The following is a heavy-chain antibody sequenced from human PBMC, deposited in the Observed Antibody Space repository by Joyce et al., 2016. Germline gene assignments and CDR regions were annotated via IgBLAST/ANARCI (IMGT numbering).Heavy chain of an antibody. CDR3: ARGGSSSSWHQEVSFDS. CDR2: INTRGGSS. Sequence: QVQLVQSGPEVKKPGASVKVSCKASGYTFTNYYISGVRQAPGKGLEGRGIINTRGGSSIHAQKCQGRVTITRDTSTSTVYMELGSLRSEDKAVYYWARGGSSSSWHQEVSFDSWGQGTLVTVSS. D-gene: IGHD6-13*01. J-gene: IGHJ4*02. V-gene: IGHV1-46*01. CDR1: GYTFTNYY.